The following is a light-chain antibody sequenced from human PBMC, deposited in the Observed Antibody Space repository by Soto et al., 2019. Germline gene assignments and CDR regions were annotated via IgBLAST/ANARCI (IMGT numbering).Light chain of an antibody. CDR2: EVT. Sequence: LTQPPSVSGSPGQSVTISCTGTSSDVGSYNRVSWYQQPPGTAPKLMIYEVTNRPSGVPDRFSGSKSGNTASLTISGLQAEDEADYYCSSYTSSSTYVLGTGTKVTVL. V-gene: IGLV2-18*02. CDR3: SSYTSSSTYV. CDR1: SSDVGSYNR. J-gene: IGLJ1*01.